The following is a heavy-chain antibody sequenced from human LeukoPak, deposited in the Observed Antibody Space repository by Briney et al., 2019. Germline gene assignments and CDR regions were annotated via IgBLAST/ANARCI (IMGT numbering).Heavy chain of an antibody. D-gene: IGHD2-15*01. J-gene: IGHJ5*02. V-gene: IGHV3-11*05. CDR3: ARVSSGGGNWFDP. Sequence: GGSLILSCAASGFTFTDYYMSWIRQAPGKGLEWVSYISSSRSYTNYADSVKGRFTISRDNAKNSLYLQMNSLRDEDAAVYYCARVSSGGGNWFDPWGQGTLVTVSS. CDR1: GFTFTDYY. CDR2: ISSSRSYT.